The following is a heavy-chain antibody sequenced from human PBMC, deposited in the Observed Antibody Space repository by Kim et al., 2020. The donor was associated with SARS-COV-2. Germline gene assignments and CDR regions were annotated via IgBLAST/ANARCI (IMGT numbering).Heavy chain of an antibody. CDR3: AKTPWYYYGSGSYYLF. Sequence: GGSLRLSCAASGFTFSSYAMSWVRQAPGKGLEWVSAIRGSGASTYYADSVKGRFTISRDNSENTLYLQMNSLGAEDTAVYYCAKTPWYYYGSGSYYLFWGQGTLVTVSS. J-gene: IGHJ4*02. CDR2: IRGSGAST. CDR1: GFTFSSYA. D-gene: IGHD3-10*01. V-gene: IGHV3-23*01.